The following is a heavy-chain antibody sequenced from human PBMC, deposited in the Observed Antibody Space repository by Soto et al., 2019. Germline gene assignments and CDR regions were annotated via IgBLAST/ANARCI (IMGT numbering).Heavy chain of an antibody. CDR2: IIPIFGTA. Sequence: GASVKVSCKASGGTFSSYAISWVRQAPGQGLEWMGGIIPIFGTANYAQKFQGRVTITADESTSTAYMELSSLRSEDTAVYYCARDDGSGSYSSPYYYYGMDVWGQGTKVTVSS. D-gene: IGHD3-10*01. CDR3: ARDDGSGSYSSPYYYYGMDV. CDR1: GGTFSSYA. V-gene: IGHV1-69*13. J-gene: IGHJ6*02.